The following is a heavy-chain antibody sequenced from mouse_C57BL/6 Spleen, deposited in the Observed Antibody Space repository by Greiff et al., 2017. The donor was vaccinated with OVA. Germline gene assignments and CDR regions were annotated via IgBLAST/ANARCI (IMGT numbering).Heavy chain of an antibody. V-gene: IGHV1-69*01. D-gene: IGHD4-1*01. J-gene: IGHJ3*01. CDR3: ARLGNWDVAWFAY. Sequence: QVQLQQPGAELVMPGASVKLSCKASGYTFTSYWMHWVKQRPGQGLEWIGEIDPSDSYTNYNQKFKGKSTLTVDKSSSTAYMQLSSLTSEDSAVYYCARLGNWDVAWFAYGGQGTLVTVSA. CDR1: GYTFTSYW. CDR2: IDPSDSYT.